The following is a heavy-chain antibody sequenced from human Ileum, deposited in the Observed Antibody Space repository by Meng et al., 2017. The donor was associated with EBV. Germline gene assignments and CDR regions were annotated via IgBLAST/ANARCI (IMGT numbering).Heavy chain of an antibody. J-gene: IGHJ4*02. CDR1: GGSISSYY. Sequence: QVTLEESGPGLVKPSEPLSLTCTVSGGSISSYYWSWIRQPPGKGLEWIGYIYYSGSTNYNPSLKRRVTISVDTSKNQFSLNLSSVTAADTAVYYCARGGWSLDYWGQGTLVTVSS. CDR2: IYYSGST. D-gene: IGHD2-15*01. CDR3: ARGGWSLDY. V-gene: IGHV4-59*08.